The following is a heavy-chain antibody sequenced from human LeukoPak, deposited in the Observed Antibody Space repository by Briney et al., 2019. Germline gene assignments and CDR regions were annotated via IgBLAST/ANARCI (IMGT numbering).Heavy chain of an antibody. J-gene: IGHJ4*02. CDR1: GGSISSSSYY. CDR3: ARESKDSVRGYELDY. V-gene: IGHV4-39*07. Sequence: SETLSLTCTVSGGSISSSSYYWGWIRQPPGRGLEWIGSIYYSGSTYYNPSLKSRVTISVDTSKNQFSLKLSSVTAADSAVYYCARESKDSVRGYELDYWGQGTLVTVSS. D-gene: IGHD3-3*01. CDR2: IYYSGST.